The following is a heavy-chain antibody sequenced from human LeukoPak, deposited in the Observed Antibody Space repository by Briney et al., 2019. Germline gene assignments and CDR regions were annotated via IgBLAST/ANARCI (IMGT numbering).Heavy chain of an antibody. CDR3: ARDLLRNSNYEYYYMDV. Sequence: ASVKVSCKASGGTFSSYAISWVRQAPGQGLEWMGGIIPIFGTANYAQKFQGRVTITADESTSTAYMELSSLRSEDTAVYYCARDLLRNSNYEYYYMDVWGKGTTVTVSS. CDR2: IIPIFGTA. J-gene: IGHJ6*03. V-gene: IGHV1-69*13. CDR1: GGTFSSYA. D-gene: IGHD3-3*01.